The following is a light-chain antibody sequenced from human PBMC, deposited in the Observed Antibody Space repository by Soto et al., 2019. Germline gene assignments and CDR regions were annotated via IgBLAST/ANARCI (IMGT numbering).Light chain of an antibody. CDR2: GES. CDR3: QQYNKWPLT. CDR1: QSVRSY. J-gene: IGKJ1*01. V-gene: IGKV3-15*01. Sequence: VLTQSPATLSLSPGDSATLSCRASQSVRSYLAWYQQKTGQAPRLLIYGESTRATGVPHTLSGSASGTELNLTISRLQSEDFTVYYCQQYNKWPLTCGQGTKVDIK.